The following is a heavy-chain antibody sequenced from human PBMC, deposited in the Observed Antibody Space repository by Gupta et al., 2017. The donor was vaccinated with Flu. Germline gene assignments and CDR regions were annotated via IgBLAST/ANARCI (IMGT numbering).Heavy chain of an antibody. V-gene: IGHV3-30*18. CDR2: ITYDGHNR. CDR1: GFTFQAFG. CDR3: AKQRGRGAVAGPSACADY. Sequence: QVRLVESGGGVVLSGQSLRLSCVVSGFTFQAFGMHWVRQAPGKGLEWVAGITYDGHNRYYGNSVKGRVSISRDNAKNTLDLQMDSVTPQDTGIYYCAKQRGRGAVAGPSACADYWGQGTLVTVSP. J-gene: IGHJ4*02. D-gene: IGHD6-19*01.